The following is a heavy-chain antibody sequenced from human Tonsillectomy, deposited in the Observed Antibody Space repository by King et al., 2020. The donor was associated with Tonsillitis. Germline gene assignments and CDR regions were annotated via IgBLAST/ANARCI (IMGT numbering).Heavy chain of an antibody. D-gene: IGHD3-16*01. J-gene: IGHJ5*02. CDR2: ISSSSSTI. V-gene: IGHV3-48*01. CDR1: GFTFSSYS. Sequence: VQLVESGGGLVQPGGSLRLSCAASGFTFSSYSMNWVRQAPGKGLEWVSYISSSSSTIYYADSVKGRFTISRDNAKNSLYLQMNSLRAEDTAVYYCARTPSPGGPGSWGQGTLVTVSS. CDR3: ARTPSPGGPGS.